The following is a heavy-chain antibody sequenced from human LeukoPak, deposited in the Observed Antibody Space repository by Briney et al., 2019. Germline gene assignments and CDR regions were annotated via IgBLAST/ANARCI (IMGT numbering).Heavy chain of an antibody. CDR3: ARREGIAAAGSRLGYYGMDV. CDR2: IFLSFVKA. CDR1: GGTFSSYA. J-gene: IGHJ6*04. Sequence: SVEVSCKASGGTFSSYAISWVRQAPGQGLDGREGIFLSFVKANYAQKFQGRVTITADESTSTAYMELSSLRSEDTAVYYCARREGIAAAGSRLGYYGMDVWGKGTTVTVSS. V-gene: IGHV1-69*11. D-gene: IGHD6-13*01.